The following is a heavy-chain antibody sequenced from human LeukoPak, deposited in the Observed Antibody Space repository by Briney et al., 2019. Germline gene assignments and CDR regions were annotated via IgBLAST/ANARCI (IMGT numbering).Heavy chain of an antibody. CDR1: GFTFSSYA. CDR3: ARGEKTTAGDYFDY. V-gene: IGHV3-23*01. CDR2: ISDSGGST. Sequence: GGSLRLSCAASGFTFSSYAMSWVRQAPGKGLEWVSIISDSGGSTYYADSVKGRFTISRDNSQNTLYLQMNTLRAEDTTIYYCARGEKTTAGDYFDYWGQGILVTVSS. J-gene: IGHJ4*02. D-gene: IGHD4-17*01.